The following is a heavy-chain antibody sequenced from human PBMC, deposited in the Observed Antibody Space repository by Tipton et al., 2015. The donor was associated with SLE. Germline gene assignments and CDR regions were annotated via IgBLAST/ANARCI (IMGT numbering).Heavy chain of an antibody. CDR1: GGSISSYY. J-gene: IGHJ4*02. CDR3: ARDDSTNFDY. D-gene: IGHD6-13*01. CDR2: IYTSGST. Sequence: LRLSCTVSGGSISSYYWSWIRQPPGKGLEWIGYIYTSGSTNYNPSLKSRVTISVDTSKNQFSLKLSSVTAADTAVYYCARDDSTNFDYWGQGTLVTVSS. V-gene: IGHV4-59*01.